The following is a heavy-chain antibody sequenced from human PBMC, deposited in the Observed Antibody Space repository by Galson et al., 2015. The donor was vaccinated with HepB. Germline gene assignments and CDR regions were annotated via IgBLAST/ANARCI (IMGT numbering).Heavy chain of an antibody. CDR2: TWYRSTWYY. J-gene: IGHJ4*02. D-gene: IGHD1-26*01. CDR3: ARTQVGAPYCDY. V-gene: IGHV6-1*01. CDR1: GDSVSSTSAV. Sequence: CAISGDSVSSTSAVWNWVRQSPSRGLEWLERTWYRSTWYYEFAVSVESRITINPDTSKNQISLQLSSVTPEDTAVYYCARTQVGAPYCDYWGQGTLVTVSS.